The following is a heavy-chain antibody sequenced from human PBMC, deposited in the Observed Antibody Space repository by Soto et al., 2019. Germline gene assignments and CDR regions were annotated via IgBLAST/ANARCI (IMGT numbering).Heavy chain of an antibody. CDR3: AKGKTIFGVVVVSEY. CDR1: GFFFSSYD. Sequence: GGSLRLSCAVSGFFFSSYDMHWVRQAPGKGLEWVAVISNDGSNKDYADSVKGRFTISRDNSKITLYLQMNGLRAEDTAVYYCAKGKTIFGVVVVSEYWGQGTLVTVSS. D-gene: IGHD3-3*01. J-gene: IGHJ4*01. CDR2: ISNDGSNK. V-gene: IGHV3-30*18.